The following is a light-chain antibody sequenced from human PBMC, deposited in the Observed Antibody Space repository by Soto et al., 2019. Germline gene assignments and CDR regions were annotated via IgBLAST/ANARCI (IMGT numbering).Light chain of an antibody. J-gene: IGKJ2*01. Sequence: EIVLTQSPGTQSLSPGERATLSCRASQSVSSSYLAWYQQKPGQAPRLLIYGTSSRATGIPDRFSGSGSGTDFTLTISRLEPEGFAVYYCQQYGSSPLYTFGQGTKLEIK. CDR1: QSVSSSY. V-gene: IGKV3-20*01. CDR2: GTS. CDR3: QQYGSSPLYT.